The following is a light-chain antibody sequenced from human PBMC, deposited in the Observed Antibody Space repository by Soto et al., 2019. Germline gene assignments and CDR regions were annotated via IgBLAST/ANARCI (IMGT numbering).Light chain of an antibody. CDR2: DAS. Sequence: DIEMTQSPSTVSASVGDRVTITCRASQTITNRLAWYHQKPGKAPKVLIYDASTLESGVPSRFSGSGSGTEFILTISSLQPEDFASYYCQHYGGLWTFGQGTKVEVK. J-gene: IGKJ1*01. CDR3: QHYGGLWT. V-gene: IGKV1-5*01. CDR1: QTITNR.